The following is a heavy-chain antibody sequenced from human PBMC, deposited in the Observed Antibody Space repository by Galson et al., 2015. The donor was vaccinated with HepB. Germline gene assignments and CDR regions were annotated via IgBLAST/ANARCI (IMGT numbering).Heavy chain of an antibody. Sequence: SLRLSCAASGFTFSSYSMNWVRQAPGKGLEWVSSISSSSYIYYADSVKGRFTISRDNAKNSLYLQMNSLRAEDTAVYYCARDITVTTGYGMDVWGQGTTVTVSS. CDR1: GFTFSSYS. V-gene: IGHV3-21*04. CDR2: ISSSSYI. D-gene: IGHD4-11*01. CDR3: ARDITVTTGYGMDV. J-gene: IGHJ6*02.